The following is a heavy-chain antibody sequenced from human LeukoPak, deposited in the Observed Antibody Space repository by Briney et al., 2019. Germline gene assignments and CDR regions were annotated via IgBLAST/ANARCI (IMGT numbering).Heavy chain of an antibody. J-gene: IGHJ3*02. D-gene: IGHD2-21*02. CDR2: IIPIFGTA. CDR1: GGTFSSYA. Sequence: ASVKVSCKASGGTFSSYAISWVRQAPGQGLEWMGGIIPIFGTANYAQKFQGRVTITADKSTSTAYMELSSLRSEDTAVYYCARVKPLLSLYAFDIWGQGTMVTVSS. V-gene: IGHV1-69*06. CDR3: ARVKPLLSLYAFDI.